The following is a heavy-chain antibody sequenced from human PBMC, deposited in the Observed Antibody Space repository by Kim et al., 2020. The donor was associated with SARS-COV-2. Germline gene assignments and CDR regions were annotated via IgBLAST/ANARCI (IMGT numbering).Heavy chain of an antibody. CDR3: ARLGSGSYSGFDY. D-gene: IGHD3-10*01. Sequence: ADSVKVRFTISRDNAKNSLSLQMNSLRAEDTAVYYCARLGSGSYSGFDYWGQGTLVTVSS. J-gene: IGHJ4*02. V-gene: IGHV3-21*01.